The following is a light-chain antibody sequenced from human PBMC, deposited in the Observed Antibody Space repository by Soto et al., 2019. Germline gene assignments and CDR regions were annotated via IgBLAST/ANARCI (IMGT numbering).Light chain of an antibody. Sequence: DIQMTQSPSSLSASVGDRVTITCRASHSISRYLNWYQQKPGKAPKLLIQGAYPLQSGAPSRFSGHGSGTNFTLTISSLQPEDSATYYCQQSSITPYTFGQGTRLEIK. CDR1: HSISRY. CDR2: GAY. CDR3: QQSSITPYT. V-gene: IGKV1-39*01. J-gene: IGKJ5*01.